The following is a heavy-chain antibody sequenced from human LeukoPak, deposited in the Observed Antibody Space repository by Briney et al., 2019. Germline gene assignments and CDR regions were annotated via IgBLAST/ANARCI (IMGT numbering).Heavy chain of an antibody. D-gene: IGHD3-16*01. J-gene: IGHJ3*02. Sequence: SETLSLTCTVSSGSISNYYWSWIRQPPGKGLEWIAFIFYSGSTNYNPSLKSRVTMSLDTSKNQFSLRLSSVTVADTAVYYCARDQLGDAFDIWGQGTMVTVSS. CDR1: SGSISNYY. CDR2: IFYSGST. CDR3: ARDQLGDAFDI. V-gene: IGHV4-59*01.